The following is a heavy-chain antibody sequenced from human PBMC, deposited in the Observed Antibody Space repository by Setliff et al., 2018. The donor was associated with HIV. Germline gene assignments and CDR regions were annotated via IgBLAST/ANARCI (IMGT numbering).Heavy chain of an antibody. Sequence: SETLSLTCAVYGGSFSGYYWSWIRQPPGKGLEWIGEINHSGSTNYNPSLKSRVTISVDTSKNQFSLKLSSVTAANTAVYYCASGSPNPATAANWFDPWGQGTLVTVSS. CDR3: ASGSPNPATAANWFDP. CDR1: GGSFSGYY. V-gene: IGHV4-34*01. J-gene: IGHJ5*02. D-gene: IGHD1-26*01. CDR2: INHSGST.